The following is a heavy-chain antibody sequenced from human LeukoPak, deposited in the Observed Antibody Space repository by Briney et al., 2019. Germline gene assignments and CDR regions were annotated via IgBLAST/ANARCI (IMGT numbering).Heavy chain of an antibody. Sequence: GGSLRLSCAASAFTFSSYAMHWVRQAPGKGLQWLAVMSFDGSHKYYADSVKGRFTISRDNSKNTLYLQMNSLRAEDTAVYYCARDQYSTMVRGVIPHDAFDIWGQGTMVTVSS. CDR1: AFTFSSYA. D-gene: IGHD3-10*01. V-gene: IGHV3-30*04. CDR2: MSFDGSHK. J-gene: IGHJ3*02. CDR3: ARDQYSTMVRGVIPHDAFDI.